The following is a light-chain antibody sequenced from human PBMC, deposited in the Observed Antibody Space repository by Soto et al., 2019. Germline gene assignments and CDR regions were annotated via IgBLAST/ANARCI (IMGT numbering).Light chain of an antibody. CDR1: HNINTY. Sequence: DLRMTHSPSSLSASVGDRVAITCRASHNINTYLNWYQQRPGKAPRLLIYAASSVQGGVPSRFSGSGSGTDFTLTISSLQPEDFATYYCQLSDSSLTFGQGTRLEI. V-gene: IGKV1-39*01. CDR3: QLSDSSLT. J-gene: IGKJ5*01. CDR2: AAS.